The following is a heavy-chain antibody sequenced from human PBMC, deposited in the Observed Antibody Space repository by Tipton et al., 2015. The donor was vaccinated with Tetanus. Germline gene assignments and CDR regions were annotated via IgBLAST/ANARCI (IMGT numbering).Heavy chain of an antibody. CDR2: ISFDGYNR. V-gene: IGHV3-30*18. J-gene: IGHJ6*02. CDR3: AKDLSEDFWSGSMDV. Sequence: SLRLSCAASGFTFSRYGMHWVRQSPDKGLEWVAVISFDGYNRYYADSVNGRFTISKDSTKDTLYLQMYSLRAEDTAIYYCAKDLSEDFWSGSMDVWGQGTTVTVSS. CDR1: GFTFSRYG. D-gene: IGHD3-3*01.